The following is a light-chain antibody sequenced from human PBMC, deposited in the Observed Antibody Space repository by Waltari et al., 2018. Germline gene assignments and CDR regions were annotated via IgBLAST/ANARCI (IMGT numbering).Light chain of an antibody. CDR2: YDS. CDR3: QVWDGNNDVGV. V-gene: IGLV3-21*04. CDR1: SIGSKS. Sequence: SYVLTQPPSVSVAPGGTASVTCGGDSIGSKSVHWYQQKPGQAPVLVIYYDSDRPSGIPERFSGSNSGDTATLTLSRVEVGDEADYYCQVWDGNNDVGVFGGGTKLTVL. J-gene: IGLJ3*02.